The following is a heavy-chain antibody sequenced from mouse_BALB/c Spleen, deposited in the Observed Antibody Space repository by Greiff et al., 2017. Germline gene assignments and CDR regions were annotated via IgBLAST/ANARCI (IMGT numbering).Heavy chain of an antibody. Sequence: EVHLVESGGGLVQPGGSLKLSCAASGFTFSSYTMSWVRQTPEKRLEWVAYISNGGGSTYYPDTVKGRFTISRDNAKNTLYLQMSSLKSEDTAMYYCARREGYYGNSYAMDYWGQGTSVTVSA. J-gene: IGHJ4*01. CDR2: ISNGGGST. V-gene: IGHV5-12-2*01. D-gene: IGHD2-1*01. CDR1: GFTFSSYT. CDR3: ARREGYYGNSYAMDY.